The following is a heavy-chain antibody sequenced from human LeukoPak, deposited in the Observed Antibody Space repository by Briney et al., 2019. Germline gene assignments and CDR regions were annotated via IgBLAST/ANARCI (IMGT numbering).Heavy chain of an antibody. J-gene: IGHJ4*02. CDR1: GYTFTDYY. CDR2: INPNSGDT. CDR3: ATLELVHY. D-gene: IGHD1-7*01. Sequence: GASVRVSCKASGYTFTDYYMHWVRQAPGQGLEWMGWINPNSGDTNYAQKFQGRVTMTRDTSISTAYMELSRLRSDDTTVYYCATLELVHYWGQGTLVTVSS. V-gene: IGHV1-2*02.